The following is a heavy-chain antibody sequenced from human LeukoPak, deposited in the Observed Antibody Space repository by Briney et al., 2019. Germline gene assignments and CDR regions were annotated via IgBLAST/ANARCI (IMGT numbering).Heavy chain of an antibody. Sequence: PGGSLRLSCAASGFTFSSYAMSWVRQTPGKGLEWVSTDSARGDSTYYAATVKGRFTISRDNSKDTLYLQMNSLRSEDTAVYYCAKEVPNTGKAFAYWGQGSLVTVSS. V-gene: IGHV3-23*01. CDR1: GFTFSSYA. CDR2: DSARGDST. J-gene: IGHJ4*02. CDR3: AKEVPNTGKAFAY. D-gene: IGHD3-10*01.